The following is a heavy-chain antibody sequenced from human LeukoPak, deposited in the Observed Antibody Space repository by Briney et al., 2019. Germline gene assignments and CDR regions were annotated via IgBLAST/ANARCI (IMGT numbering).Heavy chain of an antibody. D-gene: IGHD7-27*01. CDR1: GASVTDYY. V-gene: IGHV4-59*02. Sequence: PSQTLSLTCTVSGASVTDYYWSWIRQSPGKGLEWISYIHHSGNSDYNPSLRSRVTTSLDTSKNQFSLNLISVTAADTAVYYCTRGHWGLQSWSQGTLVTVSS. J-gene: IGHJ5*02. CDR3: TRGHWGLQS. CDR2: IHHSGNS.